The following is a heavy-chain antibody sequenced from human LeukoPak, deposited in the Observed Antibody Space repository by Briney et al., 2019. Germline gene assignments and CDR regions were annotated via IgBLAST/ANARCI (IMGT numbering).Heavy chain of an antibody. CDR2: IIPIFGTA. V-gene: IGHV1-69*05. CDR3: ARDGSGSYYDRGWFDP. Sequence: SVKVSCKASGGTFSSYAISWVRQAPGQGLEWMGGIIPIFGTANYAQKFQGRVTITTDESTSTAYMELSSLRSEDTAVYYCARDGSGSYYDRGWFDPWGQGTLVTVSS. D-gene: IGHD3-10*01. CDR1: GGTFSSYA. J-gene: IGHJ5*02.